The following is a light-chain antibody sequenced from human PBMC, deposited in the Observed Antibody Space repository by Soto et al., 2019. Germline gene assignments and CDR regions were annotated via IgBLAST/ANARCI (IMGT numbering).Light chain of an antibody. CDR1: QSINNY. J-gene: IGKJ5*01. CDR2: AAS. V-gene: IGKV1-39*01. Sequence: DIQMTQSPSSLSASVGDRITITCRASQSINNYLNWYQQKPGRAPNLLIYAASSLRSGVPSRFSGSGSGTDFTLNISSLQPEDFATYYCPQTYSTPPITFGQGTRRDIK. CDR3: PQTYSTPPIT.